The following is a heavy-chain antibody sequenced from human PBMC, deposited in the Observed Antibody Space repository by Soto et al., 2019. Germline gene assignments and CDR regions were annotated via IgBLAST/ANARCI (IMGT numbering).Heavy chain of an antibody. V-gene: IGHV3-11*01. J-gene: IGHJ3*02. D-gene: IGHD3-9*01. Sequence: GGSLRLSCASSGFMFSDKYMTWIRQAPGKGLEFISYISRSGTAIYCADSVKGRFTISRDNGKNSPYLQMNDLRADDTAVYFCAGHFDPVPRSAFDIWGQGTVVTVSS. CDR1: GFMFSDKY. CDR2: ISRSGTAI. CDR3: AGHFDPVPRSAFDI.